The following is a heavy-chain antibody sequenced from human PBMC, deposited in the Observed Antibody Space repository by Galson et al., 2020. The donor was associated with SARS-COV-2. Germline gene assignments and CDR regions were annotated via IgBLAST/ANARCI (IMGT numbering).Heavy chain of an antibody. J-gene: IGHJ3*02. Sequence: GGSLRLSCAASGFTFTNYAMHWLRQAPGKGLEWLTVISHDGKIQVYADSVKGRFTISRDNSGNMVFLQIVSLRPDDTALYYCTSDVYGGASDIWGQGTMVSVSS. CDR2: ISHDGKIQ. CDR1: GFTFTNYA. D-gene: IGHD4-17*01. CDR3: TSDVYGGASDI. V-gene: IGHV3-30*04.